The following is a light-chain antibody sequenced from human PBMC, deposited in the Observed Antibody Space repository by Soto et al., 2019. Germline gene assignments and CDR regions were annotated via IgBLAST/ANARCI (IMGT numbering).Light chain of an antibody. V-gene: IGLV2-11*01. J-gene: IGLJ2*01. CDR1: RSDVGGYDY. CDR3: CSYAGDYTLL. CDR2: DVY. Sequence: QSVLTQPRSVSGSPGQSVTISCTGTRSDVGGYDYVSWYEHHPGKAPKLMIYDVYKRPSGVPDRFSGSKSGNTASLTISGLQPGDEADYYCCSYAGDYTLLFGGGTQLTVL.